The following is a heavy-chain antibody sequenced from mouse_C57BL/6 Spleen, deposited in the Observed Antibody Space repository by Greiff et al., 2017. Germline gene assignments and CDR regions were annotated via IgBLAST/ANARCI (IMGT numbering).Heavy chain of an antibody. CDR2: INPSTGGT. J-gene: IGHJ2*01. D-gene: IGHD4-1*01. Sequence: EVQRVESGPELVKPGASVKISCKASGYSFTGYYMNWVKQSPEKSLEWIGEINPSTGGTTYNQKFKAKATLTVDKSSSTAYMQLKSLTSEDSAVYYCARWGGTKGDFDYWGQGTTLTVSS. CDR1: GYSFTGYY. V-gene: IGHV1-42*01. CDR3: ARWGGTKGDFDY.